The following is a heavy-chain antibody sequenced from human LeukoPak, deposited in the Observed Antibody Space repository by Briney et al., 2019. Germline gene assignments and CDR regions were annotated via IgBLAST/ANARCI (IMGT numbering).Heavy chain of an antibody. D-gene: IGHD2-21*01. Sequence: GESLKISCKGFGYRFTNYWIGWVRQMPGKGLEWMGIIYPGDSDTRYSPSFQGQVTISADKSISTAYLQWSSLKASDTAMYYCARRLAYCGGDCYSAPPFFDYWGQGTLVTVSS. V-gene: IGHV5-51*01. CDR3: ARRLAYCGGDCYSAPPFFDY. J-gene: IGHJ4*02. CDR2: IYPGDSDT. CDR1: GYRFTNYW.